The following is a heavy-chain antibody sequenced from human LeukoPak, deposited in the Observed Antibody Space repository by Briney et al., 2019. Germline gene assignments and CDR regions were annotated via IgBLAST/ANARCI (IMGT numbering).Heavy chain of an antibody. J-gene: IGHJ4*02. CDR1: GFTFSTYE. Sequence: GGSLRLSCTASGFTFSTYEMNWVRQAPGKGLEWISYISGSGSSIFYADSLQGRFTVSRDNAKNSVYLQMNSLRAGDTAVYYCARDLPRGYSYGSYYFDYWGQGTLVTVSS. V-gene: IGHV3-48*03. D-gene: IGHD5-18*01. CDR2: ISGSGSSI. CDR3: ARDLPRGYSYGSYYFDY.